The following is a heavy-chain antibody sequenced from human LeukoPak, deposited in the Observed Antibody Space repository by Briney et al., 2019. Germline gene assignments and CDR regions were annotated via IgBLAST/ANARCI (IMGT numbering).Heavy chain of an antibody. CDR3: ASILPSSIAARQGVFDI. CDR1: GGTFSSYA. CDR2: IIPIFGTA. J-gene: IGHJ3*02. D-gene: IGHD6-6*01. Sequence: EASVKVCCKASGGTFSSYAISWVRQAPGQGLEWMGGIIPIFGTANYAQKFQGRVTITTDESTSTAYMELSSLRSGDTAVYYCASILPSSIAARQGVFDIWGQGTMVTVSS. V-gene: IGHV1-69*05.